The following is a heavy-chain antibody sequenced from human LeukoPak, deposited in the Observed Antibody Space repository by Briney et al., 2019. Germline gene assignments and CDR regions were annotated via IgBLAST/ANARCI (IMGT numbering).Heavy chain of an antibody. CDR2: ISDSGGRT. CDR1: GFTFRSYA. CDR3: VNYHGSGSYAVY. V-gene: IGHV3-23*01. J-gene: IGHJ4*02. D-gene: IGHD3-10*01. Sequence: GGSLRLSCAASGFTFRSYAMQWVRQAPGKGLEWVSGISDSGGRTNYADSVKGRFTISRDNSRNTLYLQMNNLRAEGSAVYYCVNYHGSGSYAVYWGQGILVTVSS.